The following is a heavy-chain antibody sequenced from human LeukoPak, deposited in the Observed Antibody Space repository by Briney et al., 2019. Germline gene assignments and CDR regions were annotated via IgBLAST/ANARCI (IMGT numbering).Heavy chain of an antibody. V-gene: IGHV4-34*01. J-gene: IGHJ5*02. CDR1: GGSFSGHY. CDR3: ARPTSWVNYFDP. CDR2: INHSGGT. D-gene: IGHD1-7*01. Sequence: PSETLSLTCAVFGGSFSGHYWTWNRQPPGKGLEWIGEINHSGGTNYNPSLKSRVTISVDTSKNQFSLKLSSLTAANTAVYYCARPTSWVNYFDPWGQGTLVTVSS.